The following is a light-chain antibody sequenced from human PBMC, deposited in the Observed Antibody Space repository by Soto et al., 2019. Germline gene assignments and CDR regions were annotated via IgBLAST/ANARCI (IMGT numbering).Light chain of an antibody. CDR1: SSEIGAYNF. J-gene: IGLJ2*01. Sequence: QSALTQPASVSGSPGQSITISCTGTSSEIGAYNFVSWYQQHPGKAPKLMLYDVYIRPSGVSNRFSGSKSGNTASLTISGLQAEDEADYYCTSWTTSTTMIFGGGTKVTVL. CDR2: DVY. V-gene: IGLV2-14*03. CDR3: TSWTTSTTMI.